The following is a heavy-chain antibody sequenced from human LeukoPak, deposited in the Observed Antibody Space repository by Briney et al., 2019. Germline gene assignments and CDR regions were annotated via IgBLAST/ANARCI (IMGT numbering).Heavy chain of an antibody. CDR3: ARGASGAYYVDY. CDR2: ISSSSSYI. J-gene: IGHJ4*02. CDR1: GFTFSSYS. D-gene: IGHD3-22*01. V-gene: IGHV3-21*01. Sequence: GSLRLSCAASGFTFSSYSMNWVRQAPGKGLEWVSSISSSSSYIYYADSVKGRFTISRDNAKNSLYLQMNSLRAEDTAVYYCARGASGAYYVDYWGQGTLVTVSS.